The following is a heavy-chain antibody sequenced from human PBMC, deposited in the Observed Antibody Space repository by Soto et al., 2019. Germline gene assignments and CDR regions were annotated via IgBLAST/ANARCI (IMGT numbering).Heavy chain of an antibody. CDR2: AYWDDDN. D-gene: IGHD3-16*01. Sequence: QITLKESGPTVVKPTQPLTLTCTFSGFSVGTIGVGGGWIRQRPGKALEWLALAYWDDDNRSGTSLKSRLTVTKDTSKNQVFLTMTDMDPADTGTFYCAHGQSGTDWDGGVFDYWGQGTLVTIS. CDR3: AHGQSGTDWDGGVFDY. V-gene: IGHV2-5*05. J-gene: IGHJ4*02. CDR1: GFSVGTIGVG.